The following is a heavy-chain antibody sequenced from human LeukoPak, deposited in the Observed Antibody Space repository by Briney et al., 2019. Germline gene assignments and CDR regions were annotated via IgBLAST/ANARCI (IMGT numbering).Heavy chain of an antibody. Sequence: SETLSLTCIVSGGSISSSSYYWGWIRQPPGKGLEWIGSIYYSGNTYYNPSLKSRVTISVDTSKNQFSLKLRSVTAADTAVYFCARKYCSTTSCSYAFDIWGQGTMVTVSS. CDR2: IYYSGNT. J-gene: IGHJ3*02. CDR1: GGSISSSSYY. V-gene: IGHV4-39*07. D-gene: IGHD2-2*01. CDR3: ARKYCSTTSCSYAFDI.